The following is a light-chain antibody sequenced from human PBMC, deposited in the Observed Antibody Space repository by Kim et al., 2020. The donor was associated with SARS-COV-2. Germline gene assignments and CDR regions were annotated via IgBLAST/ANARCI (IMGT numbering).Light chain of an antibody. CDR3: QHSDDTPYT. CDR1: KSIANY. J-gene: IGKJ2*01. V-gene: IGKV1-39*01. CDR2: AAS. Sequence: SASVGDGVTMTGRASKSIANYLNWYQHKPGKVPNLLIHAASTLRSGVPSRFSGSGSGTDFTLTISGLQPDDFATYYCQHSDDTPYTFGQGTKLEI.